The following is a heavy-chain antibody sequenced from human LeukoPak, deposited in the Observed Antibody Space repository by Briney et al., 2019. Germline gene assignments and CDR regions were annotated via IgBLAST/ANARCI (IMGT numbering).Heavy chain of an antibody. V-gene: IGHV3-7*04. J-gene: IGHJ4*02. Sequence: GSLRLSCAASGFTFSGYWMSWVRQAPGKGLEWVANIKQDGSEKYYVDSVKGRFTISRDNAKNSLYLQMNSLRAEDTAVYYCARSLVLLWFGELSAFDYWGQGTLVTVSS. CDR3: ARSLVLLWFGELSAFDY. CDR2: IKQDGSEK. CDR1: GFTFSGYW. D-gene: IGHD3-10*01.